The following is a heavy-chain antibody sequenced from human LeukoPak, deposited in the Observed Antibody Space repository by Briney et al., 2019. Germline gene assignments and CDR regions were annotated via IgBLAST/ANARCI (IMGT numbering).Heavy chain of an antibody. CDR3: ARIAFHLNLDYGDHAFDI. CDR1: GYTFTSYY. D-gene: IGHD4-17*01. CDR2: INPSGGST. V-gene: IGHV1-46*01. Sequence: ASVKVSCKASGYTFTSYYMHWVRQAPGQGLEWMGIINPSGGSTSYAQKFQGRVTMTRDMSTSTVYMELSSLRSEDTAVYYCARIAFHLNLDYGDHAFDIWGQGTMVTVSS. J-gene: IGHJ3*02.